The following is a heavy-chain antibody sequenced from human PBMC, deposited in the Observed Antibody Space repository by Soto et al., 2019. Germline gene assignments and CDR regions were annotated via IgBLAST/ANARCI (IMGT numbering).Heavy chain of an antibody. CDR2: IIPSFGTA. J-gene: IGHJ5*02. CDR3: ARVGYCSSTSCQGTWFDP. V-gene: IGHV1-69*01. D-gene: IGHD2-2*01. Sequence: QVQLVQSGAEVKKPGSSVKVSCKASGGTFSSYAISWVRQAPGQGLEWMGGIIPSFGTANYAQKFQGRVTITADESTSTAYMELSSLRSEDTAVYYCARVGYCSSTSCQGTWFDPWGQGTLVTVSS. CDR1: GGTFSSYA.